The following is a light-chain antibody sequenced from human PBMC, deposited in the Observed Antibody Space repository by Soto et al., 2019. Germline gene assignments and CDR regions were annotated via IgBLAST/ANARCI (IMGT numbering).Light chain of an antibody. CDR3: QQYESYSPWT. J-gene: IGKJ1*01. CDR1: QTISSW. Sequence: DIHMTQSPSTLSVSVLDRVAVRCLASQTISSWLAWYQQKPGKAPKLLIYDASTLQSGVPSRYSGSGSGTEFTLTISNLQPDDFATYYCQQYESYSPWTFGQGTKVDI. V-gene: IGKV1-5*01. CDR2: DAS.